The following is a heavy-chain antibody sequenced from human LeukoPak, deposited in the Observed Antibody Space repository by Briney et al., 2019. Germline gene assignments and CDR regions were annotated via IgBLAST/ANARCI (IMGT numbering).Heavy chain of an antibody. Sequence: GGSLRLSCVASEFTFSSHAMNWVRQAPGKGLEWVSSISGGGESTYYAASAKGRFTIYRDNSKNTQYLQMNSLRAEDTAVYYCATSWGPDTSAFRWGRDGMDVWGQGTTVIVS. D-gene: IGHD3-16*01. J-gene: IGHJ6*02. CDR2: ISGGGEST. CDR1: EFTFSSHA. V-gene: IGHV3-23*01. CDR3: ATSWGPDTSAFRWGRDGMDV.